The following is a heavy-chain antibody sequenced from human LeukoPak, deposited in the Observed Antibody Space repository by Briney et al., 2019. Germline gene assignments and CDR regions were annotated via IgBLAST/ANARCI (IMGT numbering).Heavy chain of an antibody. V-gene: IGHV4-34*01. D-gene: IGHD4-17*01. CDR3: ARGPRYGDYLDY. J-gene: IGHJ4*02. Sequence: KTSETLSLTCAVYGGSFSGYYWSWIRQPPGKGLEWIGEINHSGSTNYNPSLKSRVTISVDTSKNQFSLKLSSVTAADTAVYYCARGPRYGDYLDYWGQGTLVTVSS. CDR2: INHSGST. CDR1: GGSFSGYY.